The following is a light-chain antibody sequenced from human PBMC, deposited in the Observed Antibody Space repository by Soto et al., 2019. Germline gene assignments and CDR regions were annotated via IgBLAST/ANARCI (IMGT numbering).Light chain of an antibody. J-gene: IGLJ2*01. CDR1: SSDVGGYNY. V-gene: IGLV2-8*01. CDR3: SSYAGSNNLV. CDR2: EVS. Sequence: QSALTQPPSASGSPGQSVTISCTGTSSDVGGYNYVSWYQQHPGKAPKLIIYEVSKRPPGVPDRFSGSRSGNTASLTVSGLQAEDEADYYCSSYAGSNNLVFGGGTKLTVL.